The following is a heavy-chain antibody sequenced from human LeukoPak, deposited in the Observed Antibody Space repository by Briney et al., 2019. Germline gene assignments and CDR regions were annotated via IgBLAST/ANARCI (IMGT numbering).Heavy chain of an antibody. CDR3: ARRVYNSGWYIDY. CDR2: IKQDGSDK. J-gene: IGHJ4*02. Sequence: GGSLRLSCTASGFIFSNFWMSWVRQAPGKGLEWVANIKQDGSDKYYVDSVKGRFTISRDNAKNSLYLQMNSLRAEDTAVYYCARRVYNSGWYIDYWGQGTLVTVSS. V-gene: IGHV3-7*01. D-gene: IGHD6-19*01. CDR1: GFIFSNFW.